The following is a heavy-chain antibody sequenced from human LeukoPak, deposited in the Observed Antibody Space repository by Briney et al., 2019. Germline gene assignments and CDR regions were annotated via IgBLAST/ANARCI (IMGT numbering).Heavy chain of an antibody. Sequence: PSETLSLTCTVSGGSISSYYWSWIRQPPGKGLEWIGYIYYSGSTNYNPSLKSRVTISVDTSKNQFSLKLSSVTAADTAVYYCARDSPLGPLWFDPWVQGTLVTVSS. D-gene: IGHD1-26*01. CDR1: GGSISSYY. V-gene: IGHV4-59*01. J-gene: IGHJ5*02. CDR3: ARDSPLGPLWFDP. CDR2: IYYSGST.